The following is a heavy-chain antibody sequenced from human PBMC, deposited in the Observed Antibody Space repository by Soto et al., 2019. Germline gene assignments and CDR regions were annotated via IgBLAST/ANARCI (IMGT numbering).Heavy chain of an antibody. CDR3: ARDGSSGWYTPFDY. Sequence: GGSLRLSCAASGFTFSSYSMNWVRQAPGKGLEWVSYISSSSSTIYYADSVKGRFTISRDNAKNSLYLQMNSLRAEDTAVYYCARDGSSGWYTPFDYWGQGTLVTVSS. J-gene: IGHJ4*02. V-gene: IGHV3-48*01. D-gene: IGHD6-19*01. CDR1: GFTFSSYS. CDR2: ISSSSSTI.